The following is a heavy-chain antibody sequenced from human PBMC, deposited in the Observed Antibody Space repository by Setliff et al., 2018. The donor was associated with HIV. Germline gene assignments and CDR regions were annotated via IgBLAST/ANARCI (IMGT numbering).Heavy chain of an antibody. Sequence: ASVKVSCKASGYFFNNYGIAWVRQAPGQGLEWMGWISGFNGNTNYAQILQGRVTVTTDTSTSTAYTELRSLRSDDTAVYYCARAGGFCNAATCLRGYDAFDIWGQGTTVTVSS. D-gene: IGHD2-15*01. CDR2: ISGFNGNT. CDR3: ARAGGFCNAATCLRGYDAFDI. V-gene: IGHV1-18*01. CDR1: GYFFNNYG. J-gene: IGHJ3*02.